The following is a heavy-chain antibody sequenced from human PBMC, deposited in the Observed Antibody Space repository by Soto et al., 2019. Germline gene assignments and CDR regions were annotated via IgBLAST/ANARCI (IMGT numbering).Heavy chain of an antibody. CDR3: AKDPLIAAAGRGPFDY. D-gene: IGHD6-13*01. CDR1: GFTFSSYA. V-gene: IGHV3-23*01. J-gene: IGHJ4*02. Sequence: GSLRLSCAASGFTFSSYAMSWVRQAPGKGLEWVSAISGSGGSTYYADSVKGRFTISRDNSKNTLYLQMNSLRAEDTAVYYCAKDPLIAAAGRGPFDYWGQGTLVTVSS. CDR2: ISGSGGST.